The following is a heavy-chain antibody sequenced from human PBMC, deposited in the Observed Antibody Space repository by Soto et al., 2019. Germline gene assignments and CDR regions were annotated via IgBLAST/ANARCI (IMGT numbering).Heavy chain of an antibody. CDR3: AKARFRDSSMFLLDY. Sequence: GVSLRLSCAASGFTFSSYAMSWVRQAPGKGPEWVSAISGSGGSTYYADSVKGRFTIPRDNSKNTLYLQMNSLRAEDTAVYYCAKARFRDSSMFLLDYWGQGTLVTVSS. J-gene: IGHJ4*02. V-gene: IGHV3-23*01. D-gene: IGHD6-19*01. CDR1: GFTFSSYA. CDR2: ISGSGGST.